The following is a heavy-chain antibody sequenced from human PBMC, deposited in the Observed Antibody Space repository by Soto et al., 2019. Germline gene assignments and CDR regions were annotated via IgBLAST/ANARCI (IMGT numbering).Heavy chain of an antibody. CDR1: GGSISSGGYY. J-gene: IGHJ6*02. D-gene: IGHD3-3*01. CDR3: ARDSVTIFGVAKNPADYYYGMDV. CDR2: IYYSGST. V-gene: IGHV4-31*03. Sequence: PSETLSLTCTVSGGSISSGGYYWSWIRQHPGKGLEWIGYIYYSGSTYYNPSLKSRVTISVDTSKNQFSLKLSSVTAADTAVYYCARDSVTIFGVAKNPADYYYGMDVWCQGITVNVSS.